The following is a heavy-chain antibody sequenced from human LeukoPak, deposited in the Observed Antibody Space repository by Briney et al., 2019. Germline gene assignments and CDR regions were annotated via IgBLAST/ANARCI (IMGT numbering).Heavy chain of an antibody. V-gene: IGHV3-48*01. J-gene: IGHJ4*02. CDR3: ARDGPSYSSGWGRSFDY. CDR1: GFTFSRYN. D-gene: IGHD6-19*01. CDR2: ISSSSSRK. Sequence: GGSLRLSCVGSGFTFSRYNMNWVRQAPGKGLEWISYISSSSSRKYYADSVKGRFTISRDNAKNSLYLQMNSLRAEDTAIYYCARDGPSYSSGWGRSFDYWGQGTLVTVSS.